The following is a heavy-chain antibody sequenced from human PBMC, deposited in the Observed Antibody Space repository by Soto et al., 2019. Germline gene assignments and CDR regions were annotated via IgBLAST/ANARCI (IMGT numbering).Heavy chain of an antibody. CDR1: GGSISSHY. V-gene: IGHV4-59*11. CDR2: VHHSGTT. CDR3: ATRPPEDIWFGVFDY. J-gene: IGHJ4*02. D-gene: IGHD3-10*01. Sequence: SETLSLTCTVSGGSISSHYWSWIRQSPEKGPEWIGCVHHSGTTNYNPALESRVTMSLDTSRKQFSLKLNSVTAADTALYYCATRPPEDIWFGVFDYWSQGTLVTVSS.